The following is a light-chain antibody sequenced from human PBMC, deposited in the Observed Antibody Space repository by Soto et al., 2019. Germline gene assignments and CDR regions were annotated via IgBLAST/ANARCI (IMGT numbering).Light chain of an antibody. Sequence: EVVLTQSPGTLSLSPGERATLSCRASQSVSSRYLAWYQQKPGQAPRLLIYGASSRATGIPDRFSGSGSGTDFTLTISRLEPEDVAVYYCQQYGSSPLFTFGPGTKVDIK. J-gene: IGKJ3*01. V-gene: IGKV3-20*01. CDR1: QSVSSRY. CDR2: GAS. CDR3: QQYGSSPLFT.